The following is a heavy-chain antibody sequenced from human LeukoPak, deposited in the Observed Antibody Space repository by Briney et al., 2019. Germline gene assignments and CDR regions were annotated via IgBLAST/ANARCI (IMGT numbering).Heavy chain of an antibody. CDR1: GYTFTDSY. CDR3: GRRRIDCSDTGCYVDY. D-gene: IGHD2-15*01. J-gene: IGHJ4*02. CDR2: INPNSGGT. V-gene: IGHV1-2*02. Sequence: ASVKVSCKVSGYTFTDSYMYWVRLAPGQGLEWLGWINPNSGGTKYAQKFQGRVTMTRDTPINTAYMELSGLTSDDTAVYYCGRRRIDCSDTGCYVDYWGQGTLVTVSS.